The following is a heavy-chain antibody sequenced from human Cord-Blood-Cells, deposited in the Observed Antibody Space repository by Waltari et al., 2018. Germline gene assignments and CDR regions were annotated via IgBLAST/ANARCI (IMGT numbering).Heavy chain of an antibody. CDR2: INHSGST. V-gene: IGHV4-34*01. CDR1: GGSFSGYY. Sequence: QVQLQQSGAGLLKPSETLSLTCAVYGGSFSGYYWSWIRQPPGKGLEWIGEINHSGSTNYNPSLKSRVTISVDTSKNQFSLKLSSVTAADTAVYYCASHPSWGERYFDYWGQGTLVTVSS. CDR3: ASHPSWGERYFDY. D-gene: IGHD6-13*01. J-gene: IGHJ4*02.